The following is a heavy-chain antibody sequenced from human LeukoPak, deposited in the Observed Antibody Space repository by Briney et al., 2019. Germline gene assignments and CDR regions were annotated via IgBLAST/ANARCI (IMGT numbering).Heavy chain of an antibody. CDR1: GFTFSSYR. Sequence: GGSLRLSCAASGFTFSSYRMSWGREAPGKGLEGVANIKQDGSEKYYVDSVKGRFTISRDNAKNSLYLQMNSLRAEDTAVYYCARDPQYCSGGSCYFVPFDYWGQGTLVTVSS. J-gene: IGHJ4*02. D-gene: IGHD2-15*01. CDR3: ARDPQYCSGGSCYFVPFDY. V-gene: IGHV3-7*01. CDR2: IKQDGSEK.